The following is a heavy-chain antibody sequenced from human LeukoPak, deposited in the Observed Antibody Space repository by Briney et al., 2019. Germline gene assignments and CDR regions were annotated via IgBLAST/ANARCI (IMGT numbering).Heavy chain of an antibody. D-gene: IGHD6-13*01. CDR3: ARGLGQQLVYYYYYGMDV. Sequence: SVKVSCKASGYTFTSYDINWVRQAPGQGLEWMGGIIPIFGTANYAQKFQGRVTITADESTSTAYMELSSLRSEDTAVYYCARGLGQQLVYYYYYGMDVWGQGTTVTVSS. V-gene: IGHV1-69*13. CDR1: GYTFTSYD. CDR2: IIPIFGTA. J-gene: IGHJ6*02.